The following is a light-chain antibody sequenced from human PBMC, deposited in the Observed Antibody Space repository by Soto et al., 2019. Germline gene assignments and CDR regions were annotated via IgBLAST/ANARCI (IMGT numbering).Light chain of an antibody. V-gene: IGKV1-5*03. Sequence: DIQMTQSPSTLSASVGERVTITCRASQSISAWLAWYQQKPGKAPTLLIYKASSLASGVPSRFSGSGSGTEITRTISSLQPDDFATYYCKQYDSYRTFGQGTKVEIK. CDR3: KQYDSYRT. J-gene: IGKJ1*01. CDR1: QSISAW. CDR2: KAS.